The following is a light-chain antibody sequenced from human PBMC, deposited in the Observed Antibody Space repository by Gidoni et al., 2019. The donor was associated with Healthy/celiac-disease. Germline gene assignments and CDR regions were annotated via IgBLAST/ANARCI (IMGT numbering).Light chain of an antibody. Sequence: QAVLTQPPAASGTPGPRVTSSCSGSSPNIGSNTVNWYKQLPGPAPKLLIYSTNQRPSGVPDRFSGSKSGISSSLAISGLQSEDEADYYCAAWDDSLNGVVFGGGTKLTVL. CDR1: SPNIGSNT. CDR2: STN. V-gene: IGLV1-44*01. CDR3: AAWDDSLNGVV. J-gene: IGLJ2*01.